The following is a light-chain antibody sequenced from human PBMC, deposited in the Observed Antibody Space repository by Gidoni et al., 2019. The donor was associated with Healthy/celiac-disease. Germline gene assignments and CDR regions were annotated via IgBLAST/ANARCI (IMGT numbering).Light chain of an antibody. CDR2: AAS. Sequence: DIQMTQSPSSLSESVGDRVTITCRASQSISSYLNWYQQKPGKAPKLLLYAASSLQSVVPSRFSGSGSWTDFTLTISSLQPEDFATYYCQQSYSTPYTFGQGTKLEIK. J-gene: IGKJ2*01. CDR1: QSISSY. V-gene: IGKV1-39*01. CDR3: QQSYSTPYT.